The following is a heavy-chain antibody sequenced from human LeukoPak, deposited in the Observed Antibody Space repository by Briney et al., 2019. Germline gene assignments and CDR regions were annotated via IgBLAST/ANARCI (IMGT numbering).Heavy chain of an antibody. Sequence: GGSLRLSCAASGFTFSSYAMQWVRQAPGKGLEGVAVISYDGSNKYYADAVKGRFTISRDNSKNTLYLQMNSLRAEDPAVYYCARDGSRTYYYSYGMDVWGKGTTVTVSS. CDR2: ISYDGSNK. J-gene: IGHJ6*04. D-gene: IGHD2-15*01. V-gene: IGHV3-30*04. CDR1: GFTFSSYA. CDR3: ARDGSRTYYYSYGMDV.